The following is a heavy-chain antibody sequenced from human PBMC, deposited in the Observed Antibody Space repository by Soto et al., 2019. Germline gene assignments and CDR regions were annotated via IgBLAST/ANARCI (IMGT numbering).Heavy chain of an antibody. CDR2: INAGNGNT. CDR3: ARGDYYDIHDY. CDR1: GYTFTSYA. D-gene: IGHD3-22*01. V-gene: IGHV1-3*01. J-gene: IGHJ4*02. Sequence: QVQLVQSGAEVKKPGASVKVSCKASGYTFTSYAMHWVRQAPGQSLEWMGWINAGNGNTKYSQKFQGRVTITRDTSVSTAYMELSSLRSEDTAVYYCARGDYYDIHDYWGQGTLVTVSS.